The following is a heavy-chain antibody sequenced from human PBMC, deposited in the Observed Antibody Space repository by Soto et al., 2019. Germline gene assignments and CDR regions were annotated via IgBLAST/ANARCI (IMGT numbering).Heavy chain of an antibody. CDR3: ARVSSSWPYYFDY. Sequence: SETLSLTCAVHGGSFNDYYWSWVRQPPGKGLECIGEISHTGSTNNNPSLKSRVTISVDTSNNQFSLDLRSVTAADTAVYYCARVSSSWPYYFDYWGQGTLVTVSS. CDR2: ISHTGST. D-gene: IGHD6-13*01. V-gene: IGHV4-34*01. CDR1: GGSFNDYY. J-gene: IGHJ4*02.